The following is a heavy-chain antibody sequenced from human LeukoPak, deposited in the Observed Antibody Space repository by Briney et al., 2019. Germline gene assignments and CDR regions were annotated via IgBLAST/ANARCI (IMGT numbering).Heavy chain of an antibody. Sequence: PGRSLRLFCAASGFTFSSYAMHWVRQAPGKGLEWVAVISYDGSNKYYADSVKGRFTISRDNSKNTLYLQMNSLRAEDTAVYYCARDSQWLVYLDYWGQGTLVTVSS. CDR2: ISYDGSNK. J-gene: IGHJ4*02. V-gene: IGHV3-30*01. CDR1: GFTFSSYA. D-gene: IGHD6-19*01. CDR3: ARDSQWLVYLDY.